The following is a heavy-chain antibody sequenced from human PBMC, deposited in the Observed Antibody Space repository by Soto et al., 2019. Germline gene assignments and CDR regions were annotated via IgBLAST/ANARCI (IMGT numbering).Heavy chain of an antibody. V-gene: IGHV1-3*01. J-gene: IGHJ3*02. Sequence: ASVKVSCKASGYTFTSYAMHWVRQAPGQRLEWMGWINAGNGNTKYSQKFQGRVTITRDTSASTAYMELSSLRSEDTAVYYCARRGAVANDAFDIWGQGTMVTVSS. CDR3: ARRGAVANDAFDI. CDR2: INAGNGNT. CDR1: GYTFTSYA. D-gene: IGHD6-19*01.